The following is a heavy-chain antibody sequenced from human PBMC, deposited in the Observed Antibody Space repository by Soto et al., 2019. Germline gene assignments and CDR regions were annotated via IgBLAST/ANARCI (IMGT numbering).Heavy chain of an antibody. CDR2: IYYSGST. CDR3: ARHVYDFWSGYFY. CDR1: GGSISSSSYY. Sequence: SETLSLTCTVSGGSISSSSYYWGWIRQPPGKGLEWIGSIYYSGSTYYNPSLKSRVTISVDTSKNQFSLKLSSVTAADTAVYYCARHVYDFWSGYFYWGQGTLVTVS. D-gene: IGHD3-3*01. V-gene: IGHV4-39*01. J-gene: IGHJ4*02.